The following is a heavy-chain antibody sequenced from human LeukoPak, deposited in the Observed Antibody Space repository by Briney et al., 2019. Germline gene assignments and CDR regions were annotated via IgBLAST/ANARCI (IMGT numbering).Heavy chain of an antibody. J-gene: IGHJ4*02. CDR1: GFTFDDYA. D-gene: IGHD3-22*01. Sequence: GGSLRLSCAASGFTFDDYAMHWVRQAPGKGLEWVSLISGDGGSTYYADSVKGRFTISRDNSKNSLYRQMNSLRTEDTALYYRAKEQDYYNSSGYYSPIDYWGQGTLVTVSS. CDR3: AKEQDYYNSSGYYSPIDY. CDR2: ISGDGGST. V-gene: IGHV3-43*02.